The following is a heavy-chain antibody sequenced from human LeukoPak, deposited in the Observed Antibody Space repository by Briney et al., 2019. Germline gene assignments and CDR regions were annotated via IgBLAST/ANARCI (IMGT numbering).Heavy chain of an antibody. CDR2: VYYTGST. D-gene: IGHD3-10*01. V-gene: IGHV4-39*07. CDR1: AGSINTISDY. Sequence: SETLSLTCSVSAGSINTISDYWGWVRQPPGKGLEWIGSVYYTGSTYYNAPFKSRVTISIDTSKNQFSLSLSAVTAADTAMYYCARDWGLRFGGSYYMDVWGKGTTVTISS. J-gene: IGHJ6*03. CDR3: ARDWGLRFGGSYYMDV.